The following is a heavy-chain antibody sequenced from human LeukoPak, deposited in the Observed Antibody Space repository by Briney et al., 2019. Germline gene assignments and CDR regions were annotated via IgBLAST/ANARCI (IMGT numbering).Heavy chain of an antibody. CDR3: ASPYYYSSGSPGGMDV. D-gene: IGHD3-10*01. CDR1: GFTFSSYG. J-gene: IGHJ6*02. CDR2: ISYDGSNK. Sequence: GGSLRLSCAASGFTFSSYGMHWVRQAPGKWLEWVAVISYDGSNKYYADSVKGRFTISRDNSKNTLYLQMNSLRAEDTAVYYCASPYYYSSGSPGGMDVWGQGTTVTVSS. V-gene: IGHV3-30*03.